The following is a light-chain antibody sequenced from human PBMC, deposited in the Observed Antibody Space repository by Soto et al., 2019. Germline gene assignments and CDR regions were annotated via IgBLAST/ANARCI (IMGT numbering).Light chain of an antibody. CDR3: QQYNNWPHT. Sequence: EIVMTQSPATLSVSPGERATLSCRASKSVSSNLAWYQQKPGQAPRLLIYGESTRATGIPARFSGSGSGTEFTLTISSLQSEDFAVYYCQQYNNWPHTFGQGTKLEIK. CDR1: KSVSSN. V-gene: IGKV3-15*01. J-gene: IGKJ2*01. CDR2: GES.